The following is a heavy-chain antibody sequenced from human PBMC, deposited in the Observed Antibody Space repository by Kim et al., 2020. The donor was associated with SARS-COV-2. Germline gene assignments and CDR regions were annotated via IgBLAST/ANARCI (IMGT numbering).Heavy chain of an antibody. Sequence: SETLSLTCTVSGGSISSSGYYWGWIRQPPGKGLEWIGSVYYTGATYYDPSLKSRVTISVDTSKNQFSLKLSSVTAADTAVYYCARHFRGNSVRFLGLYHFDSWGQGTLVTVSS. V-gene: IGHV4-39*01. CDR3: ARHFRGNSVRFLGLYHFDS. CDR1: GGSISSSGYY. J-gene: IGHJ4*02. CDR2: VYYTGAT. D-gene: IGHD2-2*02.